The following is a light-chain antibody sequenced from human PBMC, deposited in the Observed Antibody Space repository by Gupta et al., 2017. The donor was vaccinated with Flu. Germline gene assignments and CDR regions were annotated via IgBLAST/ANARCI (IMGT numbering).Light chain of an antibody. J-gene: IGLJ1*01. V-gene: IGLV1-40*01. CDR1: SSNIGAGFD. CDR3: QSYDSSLDGLYV. CDR2: GDN. Sequence: QSVLTPPPSVSGAPGQRVTISCTGSSSNIGAGFDVHWFLHLPGTAPKLLINGDNNRPSGVPDRFSASKSGTSASLAITGLQAEDEADYYCQSYDSSLDGLYVFGTGTKVTVL.